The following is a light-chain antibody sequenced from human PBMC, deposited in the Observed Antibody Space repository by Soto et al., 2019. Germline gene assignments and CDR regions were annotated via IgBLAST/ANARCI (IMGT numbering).Light chain of an antibody. Sequence: EIVMTQSPATLSVSPGERATLSCMTSQTVSSNLAWYQQKPGQAPRLLIYGASTRATGIPARFSGSGSGPEFTLTISSLEPEDFAVYYCQQRYNWPLTFGGGTKVDIK. V-gene: IGKV3-15*01. J-gene: IGKJ4*01. CDR1: QTVSSN. CDR2: GAS. CDR3: QQRYNWPLT.